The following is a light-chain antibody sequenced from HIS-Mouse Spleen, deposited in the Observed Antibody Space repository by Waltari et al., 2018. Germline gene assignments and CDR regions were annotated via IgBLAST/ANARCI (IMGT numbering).Light chain of an antibody. J-gene: IGLJ2*01. V-gene: IGLV3-10*01. Sequence: SYELTQPPSVSVSPGQTARITCSGDALPNKSAYWYQKKSGQAPVLVIYEDSKRPSGIPERFSGSSSGTMATLTISGAQVEDEADYYCYSTDSSGNHRVFGGGTKLTVL. CDR3: YSTDSSGNHRV. CDR1: ALPNKS. CDR2: EDS.